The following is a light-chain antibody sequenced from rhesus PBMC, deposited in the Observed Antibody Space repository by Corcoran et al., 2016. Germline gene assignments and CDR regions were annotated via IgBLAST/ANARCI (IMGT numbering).Light chain of an antibody. CDR2: AAS. J-gene: IGKJ3*01. CDR1: QNIYSN. Sequence: DIQMTQSPTALSASVGDRVTISCRASQNIYSNLAWYPQKPGKAPKLLIYAASSLRTGIPSRFSGSGSGTDFTLTISSLQPEDSAGYFCQHYYDDPITFGPGTKLDIK. CDR3: QHYYDDPIT. V-gene: IGKV1S8*01.